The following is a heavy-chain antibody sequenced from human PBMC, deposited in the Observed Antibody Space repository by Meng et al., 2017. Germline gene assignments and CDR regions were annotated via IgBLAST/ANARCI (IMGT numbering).Heavy chain of an antibody. J-gene: IGHJ4*02. CDR1: GVSFSGYY. Sequence: HVQLQTGGEGLLKPSETLSPTGACYGVSFSGYYWSWIRQPPGKGLEWIGEINHSGSTNYNPSLKSRVTISVDTSKNQFSLKLSSVTAADTAVYYCASSGYSYGYRFDYWGQGTLVTVSS. V-gene: IGHV4-34*01. CDR2: INHSGST. D-gene: IGHD5-18*01. CDR3: ASSGYSYGYRFDY.